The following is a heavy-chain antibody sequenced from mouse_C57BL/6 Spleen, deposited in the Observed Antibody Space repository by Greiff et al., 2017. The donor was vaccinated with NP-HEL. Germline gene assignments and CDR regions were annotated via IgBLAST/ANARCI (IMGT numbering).Heavy chain of an antibody. CDR3: ARGGGSSYGHWYFDV. Sequence: QVQLQQPGAELVRPGSSVKLSCKASGYTFTSYWMDWVKQRPGQGLEWIGNIYPSDSETHYNQKFKDKATLTVDKSSSTAYMQLSSLTSEDSAVYYCARGGGSSYGHWYFDVWGTGTTVTVSS. J-gene: IGHJ1*03. CDR2: IYPSDSET. D-gene: IGHD1-1*01. V-gene: IGHV1-61*01. CDR1: GYTFTSYW.